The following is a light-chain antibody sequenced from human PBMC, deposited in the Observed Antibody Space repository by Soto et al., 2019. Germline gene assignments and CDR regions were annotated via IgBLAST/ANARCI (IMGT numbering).Light chain of an antibody. J-gene: IGLJ2*01. Sequence: QSALTQPASVSGSPGQSITISCTGTSSDVGGYNYVSWYQQHPGKAPKLMIYEVSNRPSGVSNRFFGSKSGNTASLTISGLQAEDEADYYCSSYTSSSKVVFGGGTQLTVL. CDR1: SSDVGGYNY. CDR2: EVS. CDR3: SSYTSSSKVV. V-gene: IGLV2-14*01.